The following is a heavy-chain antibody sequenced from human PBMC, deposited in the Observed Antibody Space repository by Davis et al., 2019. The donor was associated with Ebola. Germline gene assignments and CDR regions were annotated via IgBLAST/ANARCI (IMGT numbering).Heavy chain of an antibody. D-gene: IGHD3-3*01. J-gene: IGHJ4*02. V-gene: IGHV4-34*01. Sequence: MPSETLSLTCAVYSGSFSGYYWSWIRQPPGKGLEWIGEINHSGSTNYNPSLKSRVTISVDTSKNQFSLKLSSVTAADTAVYYCASYDFWSGLVDYWGQGTLVTVSS. CDR3: ASYDFWSGLVDY. CDR2: INHSGST. CDR1: SGSFSGYY.